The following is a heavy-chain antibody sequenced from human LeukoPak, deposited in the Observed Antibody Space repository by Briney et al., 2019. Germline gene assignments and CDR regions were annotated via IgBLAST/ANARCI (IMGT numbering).Heavy chain of an antibody. CDR3: ARDPSSRYVSAWGMDV. J-gene: IGHJ6*04. D-gene: IGHD6-13*01. CDR2: ISSSSSYI. CDR1: GFTFSSYS. Sequence: GGSLRLSCAASGFTFSSYSMNWVRQAPGKGLEWVSSISSSSSYIYYADSVKGRFTISRDNAKNSLYLQMNSLRAEDTAVYYCARDPSSRYVSAWGMDVWGKGTTVTVSS. V-gene: IGHV3-21*01.